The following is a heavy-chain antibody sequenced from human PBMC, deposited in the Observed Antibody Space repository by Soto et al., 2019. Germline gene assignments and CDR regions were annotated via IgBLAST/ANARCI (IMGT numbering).Heavy chain of an antibody. CDR1: GFTFSSYG. J-gene: IGHJ4*02. CDR2: IKYDGSEE. V-gene: IGHV3-7*01. Sequence: GGSLRLSCVVSGFTFSSYGMTWVRQAPGKGLECVANIKYDGSEEYYVDSVKGRFTISRDNAKNSLYLQMNSLRDEDTAVYYCVTDLNWQGHWGQGTLVTVSS. CDR3: VTDLNWQGH.